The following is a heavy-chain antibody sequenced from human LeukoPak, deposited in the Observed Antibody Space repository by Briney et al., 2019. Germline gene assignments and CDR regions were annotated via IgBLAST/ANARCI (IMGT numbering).Heavy chain of an antibody. CDR2: IYYSGST. CDR3: ARAGYRGKYCSSTSCPYYFDY. Sequence: SSETLSLTCTVSGGSISSYYWSWIRQPPGKGLEWIGYIYYSGSTNYNPSLKSRVTISVDTSKNQFSLKLSSVTAADTAVYYCARAGYRGKYCSSTSCPYYFDYWGQGTLVTVSS. D-gene: IGHD2-2*01. V-gene: IGHV4-59*01. CDR1: GGSISSYY. J-gene: IGHJ4*02.